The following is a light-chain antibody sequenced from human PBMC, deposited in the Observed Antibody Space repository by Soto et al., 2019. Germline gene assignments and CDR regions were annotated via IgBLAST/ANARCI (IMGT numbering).Light chain of an antibody. Sequence: QSVLTQPPSVSGAPGQRVTISCTGSSSNIGAGYDVHWYQPLPGTAPKLLIYVNSNRPSGVPDRFSGSKSGTSASLPITGLHAADDAAYYCQSYDSSLGGSVVFGGGTKLTVL. V-gene: IGLV1-40*01. CDR3: QSYDSSLGGSVV. J-gene: IGLJ2*01. CDR2: VNS. CDR1: SSNIGAGYD.